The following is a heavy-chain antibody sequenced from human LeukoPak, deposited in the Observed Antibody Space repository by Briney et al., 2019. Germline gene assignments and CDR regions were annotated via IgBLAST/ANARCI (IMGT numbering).Heavy chain of an antibody. CDR2: ISSSGSTI. J-gene: IGHJ4*02. D-gene: IGHD6-19*01. CDR3: ARGEYSSGWYSNPLFDY. V-gene: IGHV3-48*03. Sequence: GGSLRLSCAASGFTSSSYEMNWVRQAPGKGLEWVSYISSSGSTIYYADSVKGRFTISRDNAKNSLYLQMNSLRAEDTAVYYCARGEYSSGWYSNPLFDYWGQGTLVTVSS. CDR1: GFTSSSYE.